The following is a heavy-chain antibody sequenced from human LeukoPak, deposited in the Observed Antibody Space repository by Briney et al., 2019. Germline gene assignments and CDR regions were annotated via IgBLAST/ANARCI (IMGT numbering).Heavy chain of an antibody. CDR2: IKSKSERGTT. V-gene: IGHV3-15*01. D-gene: IGHD2-15*01. J-gene: IGHJ4*02. Sequence: GESLTLSCAASGFTFSNGWNSWVRQDPGEGGEWVVRIKSKSERGTTDYPAPVKGRLTISRDGSTNTVYLHMNSLKTEDTAVYFCTSNLYCSASSCYTLDNWGQGTLVAVSP. CDR3: TSNLYCSASSCYTLDN. CDR1: GFTFSNGW.